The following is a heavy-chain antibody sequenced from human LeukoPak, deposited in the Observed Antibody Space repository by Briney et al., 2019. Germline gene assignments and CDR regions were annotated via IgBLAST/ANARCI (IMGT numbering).Heavy chain of an antibody. V-gene: IGHV4-34*01. CDR3: ARAPRDCSGASCHPRYFQH. J-gene: IGHJ1*01. D-gene: IGHD2-15*01. CDR1: GGSFSGYY. Sequence: SETLSLTCAVYGGSFSGYYWSRIRQPPGKGLEWIGEINHSGSTNYNPSLKSRVTISVDTSKNQFSLKLSSVTAADTAVYYCARAPRDCSGASCHPRYFQHWGQGTLVTVSS. CDR2: INHSGST.